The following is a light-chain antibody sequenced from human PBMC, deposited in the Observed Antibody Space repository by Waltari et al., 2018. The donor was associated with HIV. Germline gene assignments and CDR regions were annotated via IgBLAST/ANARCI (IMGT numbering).Light chain of an antibody. Sequence: EIVMTQSPATLSVSPGEKATLSCRASQNVNNNLAWYQQKPGQAPRLLIYGASTRATGIPDRFSGSGSGTEFTLTISSLQSEDFVLYYCQQYNNWPQLSFGGGTKVEFK. CDR3: QQYNNWPQLS. CDR1: QNVNNN. J-gene: IGKJ4*01. CDR2: GAS. V-gene: IGKV3-15*01.